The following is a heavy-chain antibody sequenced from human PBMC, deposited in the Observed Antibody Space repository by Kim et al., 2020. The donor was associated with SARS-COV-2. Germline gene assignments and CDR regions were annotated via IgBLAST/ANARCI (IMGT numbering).Heavy chain of an antibody. CDR3: TRATGTLVRGIYFYGLDV. D-gene: IGHD3-10*01. CDR1: GGSISSDTW. CDR2: IYHNGAT. V-gene: IGHV4-4*02. J-gene: IGHJ6*02. Sequence: SETLSLTCDVSGGSISSDTWWTWVRQSPGTGLEWIGEIYHNGATNYNPSLESRVTISVDKSNNQFSLKLNFVTAADTALYYCTRATGTLVRGIYFYGLDVWGQGTTVTVSS.